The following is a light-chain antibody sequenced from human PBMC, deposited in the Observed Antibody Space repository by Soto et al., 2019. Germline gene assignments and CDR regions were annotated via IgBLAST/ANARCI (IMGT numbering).Light chain of an antibody. Sequence: QSALTQPASVSGSPGQSITISCTGTSSDVGGYNYVSWYQQHPGKAPKLMIYDVSNRPSGVSNRFSGSKSGNTASLTISGLQAEEAADYYCSSYTSSSTLLYVFGTGTKLTVL. V-gene: IGLV2-14*01. CDR3: SSYTSSSTLLYV. CDR2: DVS. J-gene: IGLJ1*01. CDR1: SSDVGGYNY.